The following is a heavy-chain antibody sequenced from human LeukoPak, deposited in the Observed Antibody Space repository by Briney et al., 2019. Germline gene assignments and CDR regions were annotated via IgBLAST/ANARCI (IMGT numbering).Heavy chain of an antibody. CDR3: ARLDSYAPVPGY. CDR2: ISSSSRYT. J-gene: IGHJ4*02. D-gene: IGHD5-18*01. V-gene: IGHV3-11*03. CDR1: GFTFSDYY. Sequence: PGGSLRLSCAASGFTFSDYYMSWVRQAPGKGLEWGSYISSSSRYTNYADSVKGRFTISRDNAKNSLYLQMNSLRAEDTAVYYCARLDSYAPVPGYWGQGTLVTVSS.